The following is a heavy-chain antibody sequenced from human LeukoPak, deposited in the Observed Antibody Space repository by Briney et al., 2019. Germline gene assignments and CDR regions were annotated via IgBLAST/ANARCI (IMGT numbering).Heavy chain of an antibody. D-gene: IGHD2-2*01. J-gene: IGHJ4*02. CDR2: IYYSGST. CDR1: GGSISSSSYY. CDR3: ARPLPATAEDFDY. Sequence: SETLSLTCTVSGGSISSSSYYWGWIRQPPGKGLEWIGSIYYSGSTYYNPSLKSRVTISVDTSKNQFSLKLSSVTAADTAVYYCARPLPATAEDFDYWGQGTLVTVSS. V-gene: IGHV4-39*01.